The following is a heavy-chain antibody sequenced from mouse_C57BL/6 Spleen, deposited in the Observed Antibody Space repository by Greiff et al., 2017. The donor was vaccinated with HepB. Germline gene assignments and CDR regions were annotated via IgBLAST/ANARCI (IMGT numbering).Heavy chain of an antibody. CDR1: GFTFSDYG. J-gene: IGHJ4*01. Sequence: EVKLMESGGGLVKPGGSLKLSCAASGFTFSDYGMHWVRQAPEKGLEWVAYISSGSSTIYYADTVKGRFTISRDNAKNTLFLQMTSLRSEDTAMYYCARPNSPYAMDYWGQGTSVTVSS. CDR2: ISSGSSTI. V-gene: IGHV5-17*01. CDR3: ARPNSPYAMDY.